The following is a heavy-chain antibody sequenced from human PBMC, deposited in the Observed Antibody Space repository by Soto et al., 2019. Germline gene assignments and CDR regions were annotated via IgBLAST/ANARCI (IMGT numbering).Heavy chain of an antibody. J-gene: IGHJ4*02. CDR2: INHSGST. V-gene: IGHV4-34*01. CDR3: ARDKITGLLDY. CDR1: GGSFSGYD. Sequence: SETLSLTCAVYGGSFSGYDWTWIRQPPGTGLEWIGEINHSGSTNYNPSLKSRVTISVDTSKNQFSLKLTSVTAADTAVYYCARDKITGLLDYWGQGTLVTVS. D-gene: IGHD2-8*02.